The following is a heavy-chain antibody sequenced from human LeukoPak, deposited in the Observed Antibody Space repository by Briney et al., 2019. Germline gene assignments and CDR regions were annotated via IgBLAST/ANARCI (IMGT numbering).Heavy chain of an antibody. CDR2: IKQDGSEK. V-gene: IGHV3-7*01. CDR1: GFTFSSYW. D-gene: IGHD2-2*01. CDR3: AREAPIVVVPAAGTYYGMDV. Sequence: GGSLRLSCAASGFTFSSYWMSWVRQAPGKELEWVANIKQDGSEKYYVDSVKGRFTISRDNAKNSLYLQMNSLRAEDTAVYYCAREAPIVVVPAAGTYYGMDVWGQGTTVTVSS. J-gene: IGHJ6*02.